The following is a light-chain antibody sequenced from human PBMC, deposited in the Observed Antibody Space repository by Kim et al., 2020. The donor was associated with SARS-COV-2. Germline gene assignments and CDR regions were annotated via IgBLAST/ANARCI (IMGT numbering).Light chain of an antibody. V-gene: IGKV3-20*01. J-gene: IGKJ2*01. CDR1: QSVSSSY. CDR3: QQYGSSLYT. CDR2: GAS. Sequence: LSPGERATLSCRASQSVSSSYLAWYEQKPGQAPRLLIYGASSRATGIPDRFSGSGSGTDFTLTISRLEPEDFAVYYCQQYGSSLYTFGQGTKLEI.